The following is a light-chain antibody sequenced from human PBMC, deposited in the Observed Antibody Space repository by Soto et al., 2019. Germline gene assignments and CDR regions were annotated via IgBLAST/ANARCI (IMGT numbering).Light chain of an antibody. CDR2: DAS. CDR1: QSVITNY. CDR3: QQRSAWPRT. V-gene: IGKV3-11*01. J-gene: IGKJ1*01. Sequence: EIVLTQSPGTLSLSPGERAALSCRASQSVITNYLAWYQQKPGRAPRLLIYDASNRATGISARFSGSGSGTDFTLTISSLEPEDFAVYYCQQRSAWPRTFGQGTKLEIK.